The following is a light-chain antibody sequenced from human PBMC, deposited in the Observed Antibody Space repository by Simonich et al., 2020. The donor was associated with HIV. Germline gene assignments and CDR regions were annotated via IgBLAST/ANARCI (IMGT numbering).Light chain of an antibody. CDR1: SSDVGGYNL. CDR3: CSYATSNTLV. J-gene: IGLJ2*01. V-gene: IGLV2-23*02. Sequence: QSALTQPPSVSGSPGQSITIPCTGTSSDVGGYNLVSWYLQHPGKAPKIMIYDVTKRPSGVPARFSGSKSGNTASLTISGLQAEDEADYYCCSYATSNTLVFGGGTKLTVL. CDR2: DVT.